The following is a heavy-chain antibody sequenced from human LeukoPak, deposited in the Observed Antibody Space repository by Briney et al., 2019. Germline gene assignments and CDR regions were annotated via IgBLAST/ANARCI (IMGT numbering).Heavy chain of an antibody. J-gene: IGHJ4*02. CDR1: GCTFSNYA. CDR3: ARDPALYCTGGSCREYYFDY. V-gene: IGHV3-30*04. CDR2: ISYDGRNK. Sequence: PGGSLRLSCAVSGCTFSNYAMHWVRQAPGKGLEWAALISYDGRNKYYADSVKGRFTVSRDNAKSTLYLQMNSLRGEDTAVYYCARDPALYCTGGSCREYYFDYWGQGALVTVSS. D-gene: IGHD2-15*01.